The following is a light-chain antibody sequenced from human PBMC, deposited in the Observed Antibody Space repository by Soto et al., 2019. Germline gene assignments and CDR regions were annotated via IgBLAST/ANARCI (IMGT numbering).Light chain of an antibody. CDR2: GTS. CDR3: QQCCSSPYT. V-gene: IGKV3-20*01. Sequence: IVLTQSPGTLSLSPGERATLSCRAIQSVSSSYLAWYQQKTGQAPRLLIYGTSSRATGNPDRFSGSGSGTALPLTISRLEPEVFAMYYCQQCCSSPYTFGQGTKLQIK. J-gene: IGKJ2*01. CDR1: QSVSSSY.